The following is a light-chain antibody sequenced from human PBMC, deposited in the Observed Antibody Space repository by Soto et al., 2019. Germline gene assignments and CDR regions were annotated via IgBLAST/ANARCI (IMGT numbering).Light chain of an antibody. J-gene: IGLJ2*01. V-gene: IGLV4-69*01. CDR2: VDSDGSH. CDR1: SDHSSYT. CDR3: QTWGTGVVV. Sequence: QPVLTQSPAASASLGASVKLTCTLSSDHSSYTIAWHQQQPDKGPRYLMNVDSDGSHSKGDGLPDRFSGSSSGTERYLTISSLQSEDEGDYYCQTWGTGVVVFGGGTKLTVL.